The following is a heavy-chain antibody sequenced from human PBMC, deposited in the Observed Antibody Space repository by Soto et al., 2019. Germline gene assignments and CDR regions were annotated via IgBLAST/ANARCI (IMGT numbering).Heavy chain of an antibody. D-gene: IGHD3-16*01. CDR3: GREGSGGGGDY. Sequence: EVQLVESGGGLVQPGGSLRLSCAASGFTFSSYWMSWVRQAPGKGLEWVANIKQDGSEKYYVDSVKGRFTISRDNAKNSVFLQMNGGGAGDPVVYYWGREGSGGGGDYWGQGTLVTVSS. V-gene: IGHV3-7*01. J-gene: IGHJ4*02. CDR1: GFTFSSYW. CDR2: IKQDGSEK.